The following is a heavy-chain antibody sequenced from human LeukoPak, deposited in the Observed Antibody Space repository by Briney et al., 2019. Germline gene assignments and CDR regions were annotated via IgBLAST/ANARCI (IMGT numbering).Heavy chain of an antibody. Sequence: SETLSLTCTVSGGSISSYYWSWIRQPPGKGLEWIGYIYYSGSTSYNPSLKSRVTISVDTSKNQFSLKLSSVTAADTAVYYCARDFGPEYYDILTGYYNDAFDIWGQGTMVTVSS. CDR2: IYYSGST. V-gene: IGHV4-59*01. CDR3: ARDFGPEYYDILTGYYNDAFDI. CDR1: GGSISSYY. J-gene: IGHJ3*02. D-gene: IGHD3-9*01.